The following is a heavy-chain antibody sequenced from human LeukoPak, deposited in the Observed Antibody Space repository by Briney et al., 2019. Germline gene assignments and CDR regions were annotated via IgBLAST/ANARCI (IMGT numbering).Heavy chain of an antibody. V-gene: IGHV1-2*02. D-gene: IGHD6-13*01. Sequence: ASVKVSCKASGYTFTGYYMHWVRQAPGQGLEWMGWINPNSGGTNYAQKFQGRVTMTRDTSISTAYMELSRLRSDDTAVYYCASEGALGIAPLDQYYYYGMDVWGQGTTVTVSS. CDR1: GYTFTGYY. CDR3: ASEGALGIAPLDQYYYYGMDV. J-gene: IGHJ6*02. CDR2: INPNSGGT.